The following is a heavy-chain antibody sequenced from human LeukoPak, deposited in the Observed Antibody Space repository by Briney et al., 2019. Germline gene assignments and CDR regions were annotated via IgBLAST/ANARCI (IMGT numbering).Heavy chain of an antibody. CDR3: ARGMYSSGRYGSHFDY. Sequence: PSETLSLTCAVYGGSFSGYYWSWIRQPPGKGLEWIGEINHSGSTNYNPSLKSRVTISVDTSKNQFSLKLSSVTAADTAVYYCARGMYSSGRYGSHFDYWGQGTLVTVSS. J-gene: IGHJ4*02. D-gene: IGHD6-19*01. CDR2: INHSGST. V-gene: IGHV4-34*01. CDR1: GGSFSGYY.